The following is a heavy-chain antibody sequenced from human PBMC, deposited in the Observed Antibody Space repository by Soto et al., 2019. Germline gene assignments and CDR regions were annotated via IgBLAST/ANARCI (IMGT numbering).Heavy chain of an antibody. CDR3: ARHSNYVGVDV. J-gene: IGHJ6*04. CDR1: GDSMTYSY. Sequence: SETLSLTCTVSGDSMTYSYWSWIRLLPGKGLEWVGYIYYSGSTSYNPSLRRRVIMSVDTSKRQFSLKLKSVTAADTAVYYCARHSNYVGVDVWGKGTTVTVSS. D-gene: IGHD4-4*01. CDR2: IYYSGST. V-gene: IGHV4-59*08.